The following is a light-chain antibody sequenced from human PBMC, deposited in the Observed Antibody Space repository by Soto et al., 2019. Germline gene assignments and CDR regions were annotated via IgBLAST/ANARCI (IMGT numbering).Light chain of an antibody. V-gene: IGKV4-1*01. J-gene: IGKJ1*01. CDR2: WAS. Sequence: DIVMTQSPDSLAVSLGARATINCKSSQSVLYSSNNKTYLAWYQQKPGQPPKLLIYWASTRESGVPDRFSGSGSGTDFTLTISSLQAEDVAVYYCQQYFRPWTVGQGTKVEIK. CDR3: QQYFRPWT. CDR1: QSVLYSSNNKTY.